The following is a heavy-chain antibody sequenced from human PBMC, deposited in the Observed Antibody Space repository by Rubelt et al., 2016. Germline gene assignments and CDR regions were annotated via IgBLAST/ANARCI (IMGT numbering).Heavy chain of an antibody. CDR2: IKEDGSEK. J-gene: IGHJ4*02. CDR1: GFTFSSYS. CDR3: VYNGNYYN. D-gene: IGHD1-26*01. V-gene: IGHV3-7*01. Sequence: ASGFTFSSYSMNWVRQAPGKGLEWVANIKEDGSEKYYVDSVKGRFTISRDNAKNSLYQQMNSLRAEDSAVYYCVYNGNYYNWGRGTLVTVSS.